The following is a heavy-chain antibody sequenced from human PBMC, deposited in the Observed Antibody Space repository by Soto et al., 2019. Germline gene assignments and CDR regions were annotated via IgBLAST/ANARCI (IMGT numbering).Heavy chain of an antibody. J-gene: IGHJ4*02. CDR3: AKAKNDYNWDNRPSFDY. V-gene: IGHV3-23*01. Sequence: PRLSCEASGFTLRNYAMTWVRQARGKGLEWVSLISANDVGTYYAESVKTRFTISTDQSRNTVYLQMDSLRADDTAIYYCAKAKNDYNWDNRPSFDYWGQGTFVTVSS. D-gene: IGHD1-20*01. CDR2: ISANDVGT. CDR1: GFTLRNYA.